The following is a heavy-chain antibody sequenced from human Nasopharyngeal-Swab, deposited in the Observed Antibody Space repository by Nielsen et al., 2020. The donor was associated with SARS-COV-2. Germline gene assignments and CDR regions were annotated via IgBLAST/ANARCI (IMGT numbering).Heavy chain of an antibody. CDR2: INYSGTT. CDR3: ARDYDGSGYFSWFDP. D-gene: IGHD3-22*01. Sequence: SETLSLTCIVSGGSIRSTSYYWAWFRQPPGKGPAWIGNINYSGTTYCNPSLKSRVTMTIDTSKNQFSLSLTSATAADTAVYYCARDYDGSGYFSWFDPWGQGTPVTVSS. V-gene: IGHV4-39*02. CDR1: GGSIRSTSYY. J-gene: IGHJ5*02.